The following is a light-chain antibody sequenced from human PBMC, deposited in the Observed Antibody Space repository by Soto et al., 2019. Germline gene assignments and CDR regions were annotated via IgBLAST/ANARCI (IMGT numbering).Light chain of an antibody. CDR2: DVS. CDR1: SSDIGAYNY. V-gene: IGLV2-14*03. CDR3: ISLTSSPSYV. J-gene: IGLJ1*01. Sequence: QSALTQPASVSGSPGQSITISCAGTSSDIGAYNYVSWYQQHPGKAPKLMIYDVSNRPSGISNRFSGSKSGNTASLTISGLQVEDEADYYCISLTSSPSYVFGTGTKVTVL.